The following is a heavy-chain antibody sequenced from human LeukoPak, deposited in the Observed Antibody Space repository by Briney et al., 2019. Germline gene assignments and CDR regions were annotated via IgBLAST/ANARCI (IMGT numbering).Heavy chain of an antibody. D-gene: IGHD6-13*01. Sequence: PSETLSLTCAVYGGSFSGYYWSWIRQPPGKGLEWIGEINHSGSTNYNPSLKSRVTISVDTSKNQFSLKLSSVTAADTAVYYCARGFRQQLVPGMDVWGQGTLVTVSS. CDR2: INHSGST. CDR3: ARGFRQQLVPGMDV. J-gene: IGHJ4*02. V-gene: IGHV4-34*01. CDR1: GGSFSGYY.